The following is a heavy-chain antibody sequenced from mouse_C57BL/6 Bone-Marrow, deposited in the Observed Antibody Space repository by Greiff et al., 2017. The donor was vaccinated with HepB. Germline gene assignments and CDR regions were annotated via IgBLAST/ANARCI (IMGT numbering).Heavy chain of an antibody. D-gene: IGHD4-1*01. Sequence: EVQLQQSGPELVKPGASVKISCKASGYTFTDYYMNWVKQSHGKSLEWIGDINPNNGGTSYNQKFKGKATLTVDKSSSTAYMELRSLTSEDSAVYYCARVELAWFAYWGQGTLVTVSA. V-gene: IGHV1-26*01. J-gene: IGHJ3*01. CDR1: GYTFTDYY. CDR2: INPNNGGT. CDR3: ARVELAWFAY.